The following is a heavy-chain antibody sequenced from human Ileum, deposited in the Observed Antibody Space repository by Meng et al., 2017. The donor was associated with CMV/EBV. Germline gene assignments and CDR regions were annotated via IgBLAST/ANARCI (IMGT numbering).Heavy chain of an antibody. CDR1: GGSVSSGSYY. CDR2: IYYSGST. D-gene: IGHD1-7*01. CDR3: ARSNWNFEYDY. Sequence: LETLSLTCTVSGGSVSSGSYYWSWIRQPPGKGLEWIGYIYYSGSTNYNPSLKSRVTISVDTSKNQFSLKLSSVTAADTAVYYCARSNWNFEYDYWGQGTLVTVSS. V-gene: IGHV4-61*01. J-gene: IGHJ4*02.